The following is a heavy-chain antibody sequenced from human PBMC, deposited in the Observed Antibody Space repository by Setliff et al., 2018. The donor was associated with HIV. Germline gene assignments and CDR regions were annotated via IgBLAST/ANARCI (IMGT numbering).Heavy chain of an antibody. Sequence: SETLSLTCAVSGYSISSSYWWGWIRQSPGKELGWIGNIGNIYNGGSTYYNPSLKSRVTMSVDTSKNQFSLKLSSVTAVDTAVYYCARTALWFDEADWYFDLWGRGTLVTVSS. D-gene: IGHD3-10*01. CDR1: GYSISSSYW. J-gene: IGHJ2*01. CDR2: IGNIYNGGST. V-gene: IGHV4-28*01. CDR3: ARTALWFDEADWYFDL.